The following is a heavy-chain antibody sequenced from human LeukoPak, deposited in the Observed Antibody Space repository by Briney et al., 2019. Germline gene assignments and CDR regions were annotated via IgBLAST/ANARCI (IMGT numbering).Heavy chain of an antibody. V-gene: IGHV1-8*02. D-gene: IGHD3-10*01. J-gene: IGHJ5*02. CDR1: GYTFTGYY. CDR2: MNANSGNT. CDR3: ARAGYGSGSYPFGFLGFDP. Sequence: ASVKVSCKASGYTFTGYYMHWVRQAPGQGLEWMGWMNANSGNTGFAQKFQGRVTMTRDTSISTAYMELSSLSSEDTAVYYCARAGYGSGSYPFGFLGFDPWGQGTLVTVSS.